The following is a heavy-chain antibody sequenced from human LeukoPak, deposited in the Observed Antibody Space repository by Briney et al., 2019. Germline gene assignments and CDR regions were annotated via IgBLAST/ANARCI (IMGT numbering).Heavy chain of an antibody. CDR1: GFTFDDYA. V-gene: IGHV3-9*01. CDR3: AKDSSSSRYWYFDL. J-gene: IGHJ2*01. CDR2: ISWNSGNI. D-gene: IGHD6-6*01. Sequence: SLRLSCAASGFTFDDYAMHWVRQAPGKGLEWVSGISWNSGNIGYADSVKGRFTISRDNAKNSLYLQMNSLRAEDTALYNCAKDSSSSRYWYFDLWGRGTLVTVSS.